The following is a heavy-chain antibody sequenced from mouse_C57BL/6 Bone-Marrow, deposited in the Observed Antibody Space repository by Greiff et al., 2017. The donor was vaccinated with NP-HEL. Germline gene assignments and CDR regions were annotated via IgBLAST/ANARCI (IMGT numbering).Heavy chain of an antibody. Sequence: VHVKQSVAELVRPGASVKLSCTASGFNIKNTYMHWVKQRPEQGLEWIGRIDPATGNTKYVPKFQGKATITADTSSNTAYLQLSSLTSEDTAIYYCAPHYYGSSRFAYWGQGTLVTVSA. J-gene: IGHJ3*01. V-gene: IGHV14-3*01. CDR3: APHYYGSSRFAY. CDR1: GFNIKNTY. D-gene: IGHD1-1*01. CDR2: IDPATGNT.